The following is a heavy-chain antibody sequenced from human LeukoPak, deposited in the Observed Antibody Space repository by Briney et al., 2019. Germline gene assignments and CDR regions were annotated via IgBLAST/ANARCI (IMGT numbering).Heavy chain of an antibody. J-gene: IGHJ4*02. CDR2: ISWNSGSI. Sequence: PGGSLRLSCAASGFTFDDYAMHWVRQAPGTGLEWVSGISWNSGSIGYADSVKGRFTISRDNAKNSLYLQMNSLRAEDTALYYCAKSSSGWRLPYYFDYWGQGTLVTVSS. CDR1: GFTFDDYA. V-gene: IGHV3-9*01. CDR3: AKSSSGWRLPYYFDY. D-gene: IGHD6-19*01.